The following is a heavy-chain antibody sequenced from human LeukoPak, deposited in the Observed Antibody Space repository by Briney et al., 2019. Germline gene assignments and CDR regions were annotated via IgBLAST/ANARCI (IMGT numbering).Heavy chain of an antibody. J-gene: IGHJ4*02. CDR1: GGSFSGYY. D-gene: IGHD2-21*02. CDR3: AREVTGLDY. V-gene: IGHV4-34*01. Sequence: SETLSLTCAVYGGSFSGYYWSWIGQPPGKGLEGIGEINHSGSTNYNPSLKSRVTISVDTSKNQFSLKLSSVTAADTAVYYCAREVTGLDYWGQGTLVTVSS. CDR2: INHSGST.